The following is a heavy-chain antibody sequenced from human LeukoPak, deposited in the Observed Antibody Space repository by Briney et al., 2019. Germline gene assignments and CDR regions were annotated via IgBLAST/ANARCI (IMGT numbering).Heavy chain of an antibody. Sequence: GGSLRLSCAASGFTFSTFAMGWVRQAPGERLEWVSFIRAAGGTTYYADSVKGRFTISRDNSKNTVSLQMNSLRAEDTAVYYWAKDFGPWMLFFDYWGRGTLVTVSS. CDR2: IRAAGGTT. CDR3: AKDFGPWMLFFDY. D-gene: IGHD3/OR15-3a*01. V-gene: IGHV3-23*01. J-gene: IGHJ4*02. CDR1: GFTFSTFA.